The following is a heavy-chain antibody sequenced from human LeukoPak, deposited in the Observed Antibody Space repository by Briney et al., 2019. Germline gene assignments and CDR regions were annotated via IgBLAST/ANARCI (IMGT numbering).Heavy chain of an antibody. CDR1: DGSISSYY. D-gene: IGHD4-17*01. J-gene: IGHJ4*02. CDR2: IYYTGST. V-gene: IGHV4-59*01. Sequence: SETLSLTCTVSDGSISSYYWNWVWQPPGPGQEWHGYIYYTGSTNYNPSLKIRVTITVDTSKNQFSLKLSSVTAADTAVYYCARDRDYGDYGAFDYWGQGALVTVSS. CDR3: ARDRDYGDYGAFDY.